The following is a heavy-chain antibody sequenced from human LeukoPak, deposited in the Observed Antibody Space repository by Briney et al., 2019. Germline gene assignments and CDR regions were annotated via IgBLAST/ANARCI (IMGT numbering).Heavy chain of an antibody. Sequence: GGSLRLSCAASGFTFNTYAMTWVRQAPGKGLEWVSAIRGDGATRFYADSVKGRFTISRDNAKNSLYLQMNSLRAEDTAVYYCARGEGRYDAFDIWGQGTMVTVSS. CDR1: GFTFNTYA. V-gene: IGHV3-23*01. CDR2: IRGDGATR. CDR3: ARGEGRYDAFDI. J-gene: IGHJ3*02.